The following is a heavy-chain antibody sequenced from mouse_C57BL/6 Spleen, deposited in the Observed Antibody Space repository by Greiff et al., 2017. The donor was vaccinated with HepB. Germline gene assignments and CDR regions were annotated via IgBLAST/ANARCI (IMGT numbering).Heavy chain of an antibody. V-gene: IGHV1-72*01. Sequence: VQLQQSGAELVKPGASVKLSCKASGYTFTSYWMHWVKQRPGRGLEWIGRIDPNSGGTKYNEKFKSKATLTVDKPSSTAYMQLSSLTSEDSAVDYCARDGPAQTAQATRAWFAYWGQGTLVTVSA. CDR2: IDPNSGGT. CDR3: ARDGPAQTAQATRAWFAY. CDR1: GYTFTSYW. D-gene: IGHD3-2*02. J-gene: IGHJ3*01.